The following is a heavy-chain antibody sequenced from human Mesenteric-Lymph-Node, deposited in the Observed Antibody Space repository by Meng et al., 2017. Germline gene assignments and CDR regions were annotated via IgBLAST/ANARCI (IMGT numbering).Heavy chain of an antibody. Sequence: VLLQESGPGLVKPSGILFLTCAFSGGSSSRSNGWSWVRQPPGKGLEWIGKIYHSGITIYNPSLKSRVTMSVDNSKNQFSLKLNSMTAADTAVYYCASFDHIPRRNYFDYWGQGTLVTVSS. CDR1: GGSSSRSNG. CDR2: IYHSGIT. J-gene: IGHJ4*02. V-gene: IGHV4-4*02. CDR3: ASFDHIPRRNYFDY. D-gene: IGHD2-21*01.